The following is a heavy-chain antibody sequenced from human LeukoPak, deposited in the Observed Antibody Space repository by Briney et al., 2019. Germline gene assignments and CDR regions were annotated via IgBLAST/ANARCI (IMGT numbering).Heavy chain of an antibody. J-gene: IGHJ4*02. CDR1: GGSFSGYY. V-gene: IGHV4-34*01. CDR3: ARGRTDWRRRTATSRNFDY. D-gene: IGHD3-9*01. CDR2: INHSGST. Sequence: PSETLSLTCAVYGGSFSGYYWSWIRQPPGKGLKWIGEINHSGSTNYNPSLKSRVTISLDTSKNQFSLKLSSVTAADTAVYYCARGRTDWRRRTATSRNFDYWGQGTLVTVSS.